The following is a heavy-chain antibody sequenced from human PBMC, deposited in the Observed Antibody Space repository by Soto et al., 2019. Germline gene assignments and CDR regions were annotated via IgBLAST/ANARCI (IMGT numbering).Heavy chain of an antibody. CDR2: ISWNSGSI. Sequence: EVQLVESGGGLVQPGRSLRLSCAASGFTFDDYAMHWVRQAPGKGLEWVSGISWNSGSIGYADSGKGRFTISRDNAKNSRYLKMNSLRAEDTALYYCAKTHDSSGYYSFDYWGQGTLVTVSS. J-gene: IGHJ4*02. D-gene: IGHD3-22*01. V-gene: IGHV3-9*01. CDR1: GFTFDDYA. CDR3: AKTHDSSGYYSFDY.